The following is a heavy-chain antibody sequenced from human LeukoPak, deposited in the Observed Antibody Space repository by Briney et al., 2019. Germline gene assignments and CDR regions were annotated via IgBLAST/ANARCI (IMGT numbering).Heavy chain of an antibody. CDR1: GFIFSDYY. J-gene: IGHJ4*02. Sequence: PGGSLRLSCAASGFIFSDYYMSWIRQAPGKGLEWVPYISNSGSIIYYADSVKGRFTISRDNAKNSLYLQMNSLRAEDTAVYYCARAAKFEFYFDYWGQGTLVTVSS. CDR2: ISNSGSII. D-gene: IGHD3-10*01. V-gene: IGHV3-11*04. CDR3: ARAAKFEFYFDY.